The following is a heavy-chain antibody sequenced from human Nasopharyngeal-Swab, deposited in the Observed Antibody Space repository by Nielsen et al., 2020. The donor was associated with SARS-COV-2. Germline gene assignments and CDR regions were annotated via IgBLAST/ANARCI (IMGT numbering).Heavy chain of an antibody. CDR2: IYYSGST. CDR3: ASGRLRFLEWPAEGEFYYYYGMDV. D-gene: IGHD3-3*01. Sequence: WIRQCPGKGLEWIGSIYYSGSTYYNPSLKSRGTISVDTSKNQFSLKLSSVTAADTAVYYCASGRLRFLEWPAEGEFYYYYGMDVWGQGTTVTVSS. J-gene: IGHJ6*02. V-gene: IGHV4-39*01.